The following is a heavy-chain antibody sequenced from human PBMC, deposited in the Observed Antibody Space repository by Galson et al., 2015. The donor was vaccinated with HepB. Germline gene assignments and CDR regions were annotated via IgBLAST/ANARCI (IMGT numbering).Heavy chain of an antibody. V-gene: IGHV1-3*01. CDR2: IHGANGDT. CDR3: ARVQGYSPFDY. J-gene: IGHJ4*01. D-gene: IGHD5-18*01. Sequence: SVKVSCKASGYTFSDYSIQWVRQAPGQRLEWAGWIHGANGDTKYSRKFQGKVTITKDTSASTAYMELRRLTSEDTALYYCARVQGYSPFDYWGHGTLVTVSS. CDR1: GYTFSDYS.